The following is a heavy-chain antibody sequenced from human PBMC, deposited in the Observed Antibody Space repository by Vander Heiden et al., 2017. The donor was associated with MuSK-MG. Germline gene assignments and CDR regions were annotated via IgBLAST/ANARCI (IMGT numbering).Heavy chain of an antibody. D-gene: IGHD3-3*01. CDR3: ARDHYSRRYDCWSGYYVYYGMDV. V-gene: IGHV4-39*07. CDR2: IYYSGST. Sequence: QLQLQESGPGLVKPSETLSLTCTVSGGSISSSSYYWGWIRQPPGKGLEWIGSIYYSGSTYYNPSLKSRVTISVDTSKNQFSLKLSSVTAADTAVYYCARDHYSRRYDCWSGYYVYYGMDVWGQGTTVTVSS. CDR1: GGSISSSSYY. J-gene: IGHJ6*02.